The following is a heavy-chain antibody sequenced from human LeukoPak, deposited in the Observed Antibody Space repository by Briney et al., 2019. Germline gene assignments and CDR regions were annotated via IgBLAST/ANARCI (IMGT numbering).Heavy chain of an antibody. V-gene: IGHV3-23*01. CDR2: ISGSGGST. Sequence: GGSLRLSCPASGFTFSSYALSWFRQAPGKGLEWFSAISGSGGSTYYADSVKGRFTISRDNSKNTLYLQMNSLRAEDTAVYYCAKLMGYFDWLVFGGQGTLVTVSS. CDR1: GFTFSSYA. CDR3: AKLMGYFDWLVF. D-gene: IGHD3-9*01. J-gene: IGHJ4*02.